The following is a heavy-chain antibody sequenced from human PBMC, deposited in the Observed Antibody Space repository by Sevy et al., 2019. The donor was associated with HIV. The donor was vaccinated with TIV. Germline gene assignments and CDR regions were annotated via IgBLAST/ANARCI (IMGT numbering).Heavy chain of an antibody. CDR1: GLTLTTTG. CDR2: VTSDGTT. D-gene: IGHD3-16*01. V-gene: IGHV3-23*01. J-gene: IGHJ4*02. Sequence: GGSLRLSCAASGLTLTTTGMSWVRQAPGKGLEWVAGVTSDGTTYYADSVRDRFTVSRGNSKNTLDLQLNSLRADETAGFYCAGGDTTMITDLDYWGQGTLVTVSS. CDR3: AGGDTTMITDLDY.